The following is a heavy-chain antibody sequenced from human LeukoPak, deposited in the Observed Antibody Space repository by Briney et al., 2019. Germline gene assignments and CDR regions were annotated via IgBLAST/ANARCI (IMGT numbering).Heavy chain of an antibody. CDR3: ARAVNIVVVPAATYYFDY. CDR1: GGSISSYY. J-gene: IGHJ4*02. CDR2: IYYSGST. D-gene: IGHD2-2*01. Sequence: SETLSLTCTVSGGSISSYYWSWIRQPPGKGLEWIGYIYYSGSTNYNPSLKSRVTISVDTSKNQLSLKLSSVTAADTAVYYCARAVNIVVVPAATYYFDYWGQGTLVTVSS. V-gene: IGHV4-59*01.